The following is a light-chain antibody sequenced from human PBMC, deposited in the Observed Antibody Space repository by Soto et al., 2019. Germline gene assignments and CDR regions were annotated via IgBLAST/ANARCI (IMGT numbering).Light chain of an antibody. Sequence: DILMTECPSTLTTSVVDIVTITFLASQSISSYLYWYQQKPGNAPKLLIYAASSLQSGVPSRFSGSGSGTDFTLTISSLQPEDFATYYCQQSYSPPWTFGQGTKVDIK. CDR1: QSISSY. CDR2: AAS. CDR3: QQSYSPPWT. V-gene: IGKV1-39*01. J-gene: IGKJ1*01.